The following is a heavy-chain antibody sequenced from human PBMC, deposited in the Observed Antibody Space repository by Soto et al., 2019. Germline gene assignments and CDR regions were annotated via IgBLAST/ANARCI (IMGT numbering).Heavy chain of an antibody. CDR3: ARGLWSGYLAGFDP. D-gene: IGHD3-3*01. CDR2: ISGSGATI. CDR1: GFTFSSYE. V-gene: IGHV3-48*03. J-gene: IGHJ5*02. Sequence: ELQLVESGGGLVQPGGSLRLSCAASGFTFSSYEMNWIRQAPGKGLEWLSYISGSGATIFYADSVKGRFTISRDNARNSLYVQMNSLRAEDTAVYYCARGLWSGYLAGFDPWGQGTLVTVSS.